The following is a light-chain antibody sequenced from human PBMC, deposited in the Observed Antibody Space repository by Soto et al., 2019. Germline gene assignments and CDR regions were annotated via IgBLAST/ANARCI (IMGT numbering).Light chain of an antibody. CDR1: QSVSSY. CDR2: DAS. Sequence: ELVLTHSPATLSLSPGERATLSCRASQSVSSYLAWYQQKPGQAPRLLIYDASNRATGIPARFSGSGSGTDFTLTISSLEPEDFAVYYCQQRSNWPPTFGQGTKV. J-gene: IGKJ1*01. CDR3: QQRSNWPPT. V-gene: IGKV3-11*01.